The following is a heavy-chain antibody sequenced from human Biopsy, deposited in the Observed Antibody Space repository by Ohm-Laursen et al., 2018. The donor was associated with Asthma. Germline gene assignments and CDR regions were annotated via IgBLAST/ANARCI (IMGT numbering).Heavy chain of an antibody. Sequence: VSSVKVSCKASGYTFTNYAIHWVRQAPGQRPEWMGWINAGNGNTKYSQKFQGRVTITRDTSATTAYMELSSLRSEDTAVYYCARAASTTVFWSGYSHNWFDPWGQGARVTVSS. CDR1: GYTFTNYA. V-gene: IGHV1-3*01. D-gene: IGHD3-3*01. J-gene: IGHJ5*02. CDR3: ARAASTTVFWSGYSHNWFDP. CDR2: INAGNGNT.